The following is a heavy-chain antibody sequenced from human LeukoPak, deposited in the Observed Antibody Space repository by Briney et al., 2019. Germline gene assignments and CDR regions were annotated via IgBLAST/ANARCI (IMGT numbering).Heavy chain of an antibody. V-gene: IGHV1-2*02. CDR2: INPNSGGT. CDR3: ARDYLEPKNWFDP. CDR1: GYTFTGYY. J-gene: IGHJ5*02. D-gene: IGHD1-14*01. Sequence: EASVKVSCKASGYTFTGYYMHWVRQAPGQGLEWMGWINPNSGGTNYAQKFQGRVTMTRDTSISTAYMELSRLRSDDTAVYYCARDYLEPKNWFDPWGQGTLVTVSS.